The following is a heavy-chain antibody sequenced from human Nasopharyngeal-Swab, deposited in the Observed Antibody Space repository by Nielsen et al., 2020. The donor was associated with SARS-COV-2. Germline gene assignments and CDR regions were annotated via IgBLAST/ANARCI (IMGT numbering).Heavy chain of an antibody. Sequence: WVRQAPGQGLEWLGWISTYNGNTRYAQNLQGRLTLTTDTSTRTAYMELRSLRSDDTDVYYCAREMVMVSAPDYWGQGTLVTVSS. D-gene: IGHD2-21*01. J-gene: IGHJ4*02. CDR2: ISTYNGNT. CDR3: AREMVMVSAPDY. V-gene: IGHV1-18*01.